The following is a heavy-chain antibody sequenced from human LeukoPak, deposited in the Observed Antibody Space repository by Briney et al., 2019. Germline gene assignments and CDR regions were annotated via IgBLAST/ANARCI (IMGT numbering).Heavy chain of an antibody. CDR3: ARGGVGATAGYFDY. CDR2: ISYDGSNK. J-gene: IGHJ4*02. CDR1: GFTFSSYG. Sequence: PGGSLRLSCAASGFTFSSYGMHWVRQAPGKGLEWVAVISYDGSNKYYANSVKGRFTISRDNSKNTLYLQMGSLRAEDMAVYYCARGGVGATAGYFDYWGQGTLVTVSS. V-gene: IGHV3-30*03. D-gene: IGHD1-26*01.